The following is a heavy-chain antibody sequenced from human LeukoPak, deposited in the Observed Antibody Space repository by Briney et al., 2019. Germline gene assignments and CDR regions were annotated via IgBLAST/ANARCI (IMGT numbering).Heavy chain of an antibody. CDR2: ISFDGNYK. CDR1: GLTFRNYG. Sequence: GRSLRLSCAASGLTFRNYGFHWVRQAPGKGLEWVAFISFDGNYKYYQDSVKGRFTISRDNSKNTLYLQMNSLRAEDTAVYYCAKGAYCSGGSCYGPLDYWGQGTLVTVSS. J-gene: IGHJ4*02. CDR3: AKGAYCSGGSCYGPLDY. V-gene: IGHV3-30*18. D-gene: IGHD2-15*01.